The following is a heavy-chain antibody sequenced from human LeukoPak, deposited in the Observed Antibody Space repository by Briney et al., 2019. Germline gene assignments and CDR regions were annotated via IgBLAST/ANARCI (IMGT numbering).Heavy chain of an antibody. D-gene: IGHD3-22*01. Sequence: GGSLRLSCAASGFIFDDYAMHWVRQAPGKGLEWVSLISWDCGSTDYADSVNGLVTISGDKRKNSLYWQMNSLRTEDTALYYCAKDISDSSGYYYVSPGGANYWGQGTLVTVSS. V-gene: IGHV3-43*02. CDR2: ISWDCGST. J-gene: IGHJ4*02. CDR1: GFIFDDYA. CDR3: AKDISDSSGYYYVSPGGANY.